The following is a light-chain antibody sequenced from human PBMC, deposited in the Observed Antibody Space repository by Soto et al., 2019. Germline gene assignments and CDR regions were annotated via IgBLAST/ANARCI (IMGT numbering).Light chain of an antibody. CDR3: QQYSNWPPIT. Sequence: EIVMTQSPATLSVSPGERATLSCRASQSIRGNLAWYQQTPGQAPRLLIYGASTRATGIPARFSGSGSGTEFTLTISSVQSEDFAVYYCQQYSNWPPITFGQGTRLEIK. CDR2: GAS. V-gene: IGKV3-15*01. J-gene: IGKJ5*01. CDR1: QSIRGN.